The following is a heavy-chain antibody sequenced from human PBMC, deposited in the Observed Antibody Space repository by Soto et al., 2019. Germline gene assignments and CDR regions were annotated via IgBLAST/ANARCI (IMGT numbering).Heavy chain of an antibody. D-gene: IGHD3-10*01. J-gene: IGHJ4*02. CDR1: GYTFANYD. Sequence: ASVKVPCKASGYTFANYDINWLRQAAGQGLEWMGWMSPSSGDTGYAQKFQGRVTMTRDTSINTAYVELSSLRSEDTALYYCARGVDAGVDYWGQGTLVNVSS. CDR3: ARGVDAGVDY. V-gene: IGHV1-8*01. CDR2: MSPSSGDT.